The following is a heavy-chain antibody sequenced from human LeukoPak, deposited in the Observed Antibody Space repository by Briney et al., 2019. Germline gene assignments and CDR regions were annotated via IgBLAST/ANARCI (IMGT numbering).Heavy chain of an antibody. D-gene: IGHD5-12*01. J-gene: IGHJ4*02. Sequence: SETLSLTCTVSGGSITSYYWNWIRQTPGKGLEWIGYSYYSGITNYYPSLKRRVTISVDTSKNQFSLKLTSVTAADTAVYYWARQGSVATPFDYWGQGTLVTVSS. CDR2: SYYSGIT. CDR3: ARQGSVATPFDY. V-gene: IGHV4-59*08. CDR1: GGSITSYY.